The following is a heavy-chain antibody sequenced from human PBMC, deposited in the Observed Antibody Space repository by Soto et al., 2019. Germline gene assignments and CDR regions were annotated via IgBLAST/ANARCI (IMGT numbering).Heavy chain of an antibody. CDR2: ISSSSSTI. CDR3: ARDLTPLYSGYDEDFDY. D-gene: IGHD5-12*01. CDR1: GFTFSSYS. Sequence: SLRLSCAASGFTFSSYSMNWVRQAPGKGLEWVSYISSSSSTIYYADSVKGRFTISRDNAKNSLYLQMNSLRAEDTAVYYCARDLTPLYSGYDEDFDYWGQGTLVAVSS. J-gene: IGHJ4*02. V-gene: IGHV3-48*01.